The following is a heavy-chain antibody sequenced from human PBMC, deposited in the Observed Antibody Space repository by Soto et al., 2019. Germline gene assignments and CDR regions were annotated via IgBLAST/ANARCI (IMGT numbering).Heavy chain of an antibody. CDR2: INHSGST. CDR3: ARAVSHSSSPPLRFDP. D-gene: IGHD6-13*01. V-gene: IGHV4-34*01. J-gene: IGHJ5*02. Sequence: SETLSLTCAVYGGSFSGYYWSWIRQPPGKGLEWIGEINHSGSTNYNPSLKSRVTISVDTSKNQFSLKLSSVTAADTAVYYCARAVSHSSSPPLRFDPWGQGTLVTV. CDR1: GGSFSGYY.